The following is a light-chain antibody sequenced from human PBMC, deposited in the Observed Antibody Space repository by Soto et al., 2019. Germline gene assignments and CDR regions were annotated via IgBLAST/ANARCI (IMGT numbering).Light chain of an antibody. CDR3: QQYGGTPT. J-gene: IGKJ1*01. CDR1: QSVSSNY. V-gene: IGKV3-20*01. Sequence: EIVLTQSPGTLSLSPGERGTLSCRASQSVSSNYLAWYQQKPGQAPRLLIYGASSRATGIPDRFSGSGSGTDFTLTISRLEPEDFAAYYCQQYGGTPTFGQGTKVEIK. CDR2: GAS.